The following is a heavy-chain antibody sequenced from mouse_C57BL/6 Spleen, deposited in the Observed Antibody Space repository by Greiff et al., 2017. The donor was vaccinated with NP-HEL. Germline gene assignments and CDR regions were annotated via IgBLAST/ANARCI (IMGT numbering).Heavy chain of an antibody. CDR2: INPYNGDT. Sequence: VQLQQSGPELVKPGDSVKISCKASGYSFTGYFMNWVMQSHGKSLEWIGRINPYNGDTFYNQKFKGKATLTVDKSSSTAHMELRSLTSEDAAVYYCARRDYFDYWGQGTTLTVSS. V-gene: IGHV1-20*01. CDR1: GYSFTGYF. J-gene: IGHJ2*01. CDR3: ARRDYFDY.